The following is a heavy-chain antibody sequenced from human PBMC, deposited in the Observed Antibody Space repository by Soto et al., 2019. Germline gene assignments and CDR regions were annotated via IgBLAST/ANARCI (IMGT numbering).Heavy chain of an antibody. CDR1: GLTLSNAW. V-gene: IGHV3-15*07. J-gene: IGHJ6*02. Sequence: EVQLVESGGGLVKPGGSLRLSCAASGLTLSNAWMNWVREAPGKGLEWVGRIKTKTEGGTTDYAAPVKGRLTISRDDAKNTLYLQMNSLKTEDTAVYYCTAEQVVTSDDAMDVWGQGTTVTVSS. D-gene: IGHD2-21*02. CDR3: TAEQVVTSDDAMDV. CDR2: IKTKTEGGTT.